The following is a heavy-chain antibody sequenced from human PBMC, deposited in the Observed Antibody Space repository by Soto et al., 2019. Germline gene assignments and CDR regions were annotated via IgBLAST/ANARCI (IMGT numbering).Heavy chain of an antibody. Sequence: QVQLVQSGAEVKKPGASVKVSCKVSGYTLTELSMPWVRQAPGKGLEWMGGFDPEDGETIYAQKFQGRVTMTEDTSTDTAYRELSSLRSEDTAVYYCATAPKYYYDSSGYYYYYYGMDVWGQGTTVTVSS. J-gene: IGHJ6*02. CDR1: GYTLTELS. CDR2: FDPEDGET. D-gene: IGHD3-22*01. V-gene: IGHV1-24*01. CDR3: ATAPKYYYDSSGYYYYYYGMDV.